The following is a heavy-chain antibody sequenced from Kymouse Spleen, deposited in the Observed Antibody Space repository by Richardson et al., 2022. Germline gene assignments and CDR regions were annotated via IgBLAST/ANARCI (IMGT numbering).Heavy chain of an antibody. V-gene: IGHV3-21*03. J-gene: IGHJ4*02. D-gene: IGHD3-16*02. CDR3: ARGNMITFGGVIVEFDY. Sequence: EVQLVESGGGLVKPGGSLRLSCAASGFTFSSYSMNWVRQAPGKGLEWVSSISSSSSYIYYADSVKGRFTISRDNAKNSLYLQMNSLRAEDTAVYYCARGNMITFGGVIVEFDYWGQGTLVTVSS. CDR2: ISSSSSYI. CDR1: GFTFSSYS.